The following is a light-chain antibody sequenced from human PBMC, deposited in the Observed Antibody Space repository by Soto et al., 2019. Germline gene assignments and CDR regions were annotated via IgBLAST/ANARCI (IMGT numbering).Light chain of an antibody. Sequence: EIVMTQSPVTLSVSPGERVTLSCRASQSVSSNLAWYQQKPGQAPSLLIYGAFTRATGIPARFSGTGSGTEFTLTISSLQSEDFALYYCQERSTWPPHFGQGTRLEIK. CDR2: GAF. J-gene: IGKJ5*01. V-gene: IGKV3-15*01. CDR1: QSVSSN. CDR3: QERSTWPPH.